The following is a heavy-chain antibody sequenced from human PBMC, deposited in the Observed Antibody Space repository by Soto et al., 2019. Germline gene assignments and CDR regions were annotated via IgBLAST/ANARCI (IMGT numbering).Heavy chain of an antibody. CDR3: ASRYYYDRVGAFDI. CDR2: INHSGST. D-gene: IGHD3-22*01. Sequence: SETLSLTCAVYGGSFSGYYWSWIRQPPGKGLEWIGEINHSGSTNYNPSLKSRVTISVDTSKNQFSLKLSSVTAADTAVYYCASRYYYDRVGAFDIWGQGTMVTVSS. CDR1: GGSFSGYY. J-gene: IGHJ3*02. V-gene: IGHV4-34*01.